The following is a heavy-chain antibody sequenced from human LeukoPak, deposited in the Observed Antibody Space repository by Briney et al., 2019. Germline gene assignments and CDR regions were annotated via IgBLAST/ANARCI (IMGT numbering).Heavy chain of an antibody. CDR1: GFTFSNDV. D-gene: IGHD3-3*01. CDR2: IAGGGGGT. J-gene: IGHJ4*02. Sequence: GGSLRLSRAASGFTFSNDVMSWVRQAPGKGPEWGSSIAGGGGGTDDADSVRGRFTISRDNFKNTSYLQMNSLRADDTAVYYCARRIGGTKDYWGQGAQVTVSS. CDR3: ARRIGGTKDY. V-gene: IGHV3-23*01.